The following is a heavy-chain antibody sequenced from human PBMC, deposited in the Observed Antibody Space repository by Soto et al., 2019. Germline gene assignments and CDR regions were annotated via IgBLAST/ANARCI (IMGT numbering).Heavy chain of an antibody. V-gene: IGHV1-18*01. Sequence: ASVKVSCKASGYTFNIYGINWVRQAPGKGLEWMGWISAFNGKTNYAQNVQGRVTMTTDTSTSTAYVELRSLRSDDTAVYYCARDRVPKSSGFFPFDYWGHGTLVTSPQ. CDR3: ARDRVPKSSGFFPFDY. D-gene: IGHD3-22*01. J-gene: IGHJ4*01. CDR1: GYTFNIYG. CDR2: ISAFNGKT.